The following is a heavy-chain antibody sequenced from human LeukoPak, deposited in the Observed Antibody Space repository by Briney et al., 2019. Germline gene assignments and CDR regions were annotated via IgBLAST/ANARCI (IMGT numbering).Heavy chain of an antibody. CDR3: AREYYSSIDY. CDR1: GFRFSNYW. CDR2: IQQDGGQT. V-gene: IGHV3-7*03. Sequence: GGSLRLSCAASGFRFSNYWMAWVRQAPGKGLQWVANIQQDGGQTYYVDSLKGRFIISRDNAKNSLYLQMNSLRAEDTAVYYCAREYYSSIDYWGQGTLVTVSS. D-gene: IGHD2-2*01. J-gene: IGHJ4*02.